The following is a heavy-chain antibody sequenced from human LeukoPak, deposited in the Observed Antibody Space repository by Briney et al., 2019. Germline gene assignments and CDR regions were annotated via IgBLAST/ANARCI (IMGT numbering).Heavy chain of an antibody. CDR1: GFTFGSYA. D-gene: IGHD4-17*01. CDR3: AKGADYGDYLYFDY. V-gene: IGHV3-23*01. CDR2: ITGGGST. J-gene: IGHJ4*02. Sequence: GGSLRLSCAASGFTFGSYAMSWVRQAPGKGLEWVSTITGGGSTYYADSVRGRFTISRDYSKNTLYLQMNSRRADDTAVYYCAKGADYGDYLYFDYWGQGALVTVSS.